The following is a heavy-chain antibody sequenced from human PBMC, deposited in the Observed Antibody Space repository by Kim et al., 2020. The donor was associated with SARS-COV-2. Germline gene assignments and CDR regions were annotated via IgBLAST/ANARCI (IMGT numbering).Heavy chain of an antibody. J-gene: IGHJ4*02. V-gene: IGHV3-72*01. Sequence: GGSLRLSCAASGFTFSDHYMDWVRQAPGKGLEWVGRTRNKANSYTTEYAASVKGRFTISRDDSKNSLYLQMNSLKTEDTAVYYCARGGMGFDGDDWGQGTLVTVSS. CDR1: GFTFSDHY. D-gene: IGHD4-17*01. CDR3: ARGGMGFDGDD. CDR2: TRNKANSYTT.